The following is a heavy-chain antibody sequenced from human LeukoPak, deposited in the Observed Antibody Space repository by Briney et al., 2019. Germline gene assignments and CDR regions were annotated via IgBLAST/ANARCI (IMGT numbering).Heavy chain of an antibody. J-gene: IGHJ4*02. CDR2: IYSGGST. V-gene: IGHV3-53*01. D-gene: IGHD6-19*01. CDR1: GFTVSSNY. CDR3: ARGPPSSGWYVYYFDY. Sequence: GGSLRLSCAASGFTVSSNYMSWVRQAPGKGLEWVSVIYSGGSTYYADSVKGRFTISRDNSKNTLYLQMNSLRAEDTAVYYCARGPPSSGWYVYYFDYWGQGTLVTVSS.